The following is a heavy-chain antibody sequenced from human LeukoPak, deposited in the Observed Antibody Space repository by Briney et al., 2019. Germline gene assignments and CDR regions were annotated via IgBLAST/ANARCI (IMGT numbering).Heavy chain of an antibody. D-gene: IGHD6-6*01. CDR1: GGSISSHY. J-gene: IGHJ5*02. V-gene: IGHV4-59*11. Sequence: PSETLSLTCTVSGGSISSHYWSWTRQPPGKGLEWIGYIYYSGSTNYNPSLKSRVTISVDTSKNQFSLKLSSVTAADTAVYYCARSGDLLYSSSSDNWFDPWGQGTLVTVSS. CDR3: ARSGDLLYSSSSDNWFDP. CDR2: IYYSGST.